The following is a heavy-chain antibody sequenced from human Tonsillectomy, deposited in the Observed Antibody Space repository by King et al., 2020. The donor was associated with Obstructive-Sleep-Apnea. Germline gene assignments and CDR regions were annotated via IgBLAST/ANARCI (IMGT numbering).Heavy chain of an antibody. CDR1: GFTFSSYG. V-gene: IGHV3-30*18. CDR2: ISYDGSNK. J-gene: IGHJ6*02. CDR3: EKDHAYSSSWLIHGMDV. D-gene: IGHD6-13*01. Sequence: QLVQSGGGVVQPGRSLRLSCAASGFTFSSYGLHWVRQAPGKGLEGVAVISYDGSNKYYADSVKGRCTISRDNSKNTLYLQMNSLRVEDTAVYYCEKDHAYSSSWLIHGMDVWGQGTTVTVSS.